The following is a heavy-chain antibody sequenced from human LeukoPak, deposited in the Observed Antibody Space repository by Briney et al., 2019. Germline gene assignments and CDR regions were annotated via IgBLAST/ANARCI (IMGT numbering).Heavy chain of an antibody. CDR2: ISSSGSTI. V-gene: IGHV3-48*03. CDR3: ARASGYYEYYFDY. CDR1: GFTFSSYE. Sequence: AGSLRLSCAASGFTFSSYEMNWAPQAPGKGLEWVSYISSSGSTIYYADSVKGRFTISRDNAKNSLYLQMNSLRAEDTAVYYCARASGYYEYYFDYWGQGTLVTVSS. D-gene: IGHD3-22*01. J-gene: IGHJ4*02.